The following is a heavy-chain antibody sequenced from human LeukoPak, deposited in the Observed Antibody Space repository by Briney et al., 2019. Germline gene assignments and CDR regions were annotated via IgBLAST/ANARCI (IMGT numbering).Heavy chain of an antibody. CDR1: GYTFTGYY. Sequence: ASVTVSCKASGYTFTGYYMHWVRQAPGQGLEWMGWINPNSGGTNYAQKFQGRVTMTRDTSISTAYMELSRLRSDDTAVYYCARVSDTAMATSWFDHWGQGTLVTVSS. J-gene: IGHJ5*02. V-gene: IGHV1-2*02. D-gene: IGHD5-18*01. CDR2: INPNSGGT. CDR3: ARVSDTAMATSWFDH.